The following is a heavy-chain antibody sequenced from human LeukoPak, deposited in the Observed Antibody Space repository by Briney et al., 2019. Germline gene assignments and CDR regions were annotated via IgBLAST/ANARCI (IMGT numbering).Heavy chain of an antibody. V-gene: IGHV3-72*01. CDR3: AKDELRYFDWQAPYYYYGMDV. J-gene: IGHJ6*02. CDR2: SRNKASSYTT. D-gene: IGHD3-9*01. CDR1: GFKFSDHY. Sequence: GGSLRLSCAASGFKFSDHYIDWVRQAPGKGLEWVGRSRNKASSYTTEYAASVEGRFTISRDVSESSLYLQMNSLRAEDTAVYYCAKDELRYFDWQAPYYYYGMDVWGQGTTVTVSS.